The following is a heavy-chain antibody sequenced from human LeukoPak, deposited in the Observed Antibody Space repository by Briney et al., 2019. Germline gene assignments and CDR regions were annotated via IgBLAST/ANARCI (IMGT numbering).Heavy chain of an antibody. V-gene: IGHV1-2*06. D-gene: IGHD3-22*01. J-gene: IGHJ4*02. Sequence: GASVKVSCKASGYTFTGYYMHWVRQAPGQGLEWMGRINPNSGGTNYAQKFQGRVTMTRDTSISTAYMELSRLRSDDTAVYYCARERDSSGYILAYWGQGTLVTVSS. CDR2: INPNSGGT. CDR1: GYTFTGYY. CDR3: ARERDSSGYILAY.